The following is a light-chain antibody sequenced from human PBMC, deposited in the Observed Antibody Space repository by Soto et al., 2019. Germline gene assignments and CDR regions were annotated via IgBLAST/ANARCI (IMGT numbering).Light chain of an antibody. CDR3: QQYGSSPWT. CDR1: QSVSSSY. CDR2: GAS. V-gene: IGKV3-20*01. J-gene: IGKJ1*01. Sequence: EIVLTQSPGTLSLSPGERATLSCRASQSVSSSYLAWYQQKPGQAPRLLIYGASSRATGIPDRFSGSGSGTDFTLTLSRLEPEDFAVYYCQQYGSSPWTFGPGTKVEIK.